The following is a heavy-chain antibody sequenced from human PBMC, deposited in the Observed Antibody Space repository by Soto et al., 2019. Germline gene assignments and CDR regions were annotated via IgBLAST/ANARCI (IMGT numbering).Heavy chain of an antibody. CDR1: GRSLSSYY. D-gene: IGHD3-10*01. CDR3: AKGGGSLWS. J-gene: IGHJ5*02. Sequence: QVQLQQWGAGLLKPSETLSLTCAVYGRSLSSYYWSWISQPPGKGLEWIGEINHSGSTNYNPSLKSRVTISLDTSKNQFSLKLTSVTAADTAVYYCAKGGGSLWSWGQGTLVTVSS. V-gene: IGHV4-34*01. CDR2: INHSGST.